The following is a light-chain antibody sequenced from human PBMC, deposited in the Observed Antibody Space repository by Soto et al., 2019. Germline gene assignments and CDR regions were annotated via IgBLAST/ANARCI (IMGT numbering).Light chain of an antibody. CDR1: QSISKW. J-gene: IGKJ4*01. CDR2: DAS. V-gene: IGKV1-5*01. Sequence: QMTQSPSTLAASLGERVPITCRASQSISKWFAWYQQKPGKAPKLLIYDASSLEIGVPSRFSGSGFRTEFALTISSLQHDDFANYDCQQYNSYYPLTCGGGTKVDIK. CDR3: QQYNSYYPLT.